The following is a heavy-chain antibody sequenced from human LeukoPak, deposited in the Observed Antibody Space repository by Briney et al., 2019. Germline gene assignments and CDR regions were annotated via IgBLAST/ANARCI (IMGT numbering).Heavy chain of an antibody. CDR1: GYSFTSYD. CDR2: MNPNSGNT. Sequence: GASVKVSCKASGYSFTSYDINWMRQATGQGLEWMGSMNPNSGNTGYAQKFQGRVTITRNTSISTAYMELSSLRSEDTAVYYCARDVHIVGASSIDWFGPWGQGTLVTVSS. J-gene: IGHJ5*02. CDR3: ARDVHIVGASSIDWFGP. V-gene: IGHV1-8*03. D-gene: IGHD1-26*01.